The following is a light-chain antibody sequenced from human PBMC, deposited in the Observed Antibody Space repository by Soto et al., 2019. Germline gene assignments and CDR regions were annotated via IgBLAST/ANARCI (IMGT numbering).Light chain of an antibody. Sequence: QLVLTQPPSVSGAPGQRVTISCTGSSSNIGAGYDVHWYQQLPGTAPKLLIYGNSNRPSGVPDRFSGSKSGTSASLAIPGLQAEDEADYYCQSYDSSLSALYVFGTGTKLTVL. CDR2: GNS. V-gene: IGLV1-40*01. CDR1: SSNIGAGYD. CDR3: QSYDSSLSALYV. J-gene: IGLJ1*01.